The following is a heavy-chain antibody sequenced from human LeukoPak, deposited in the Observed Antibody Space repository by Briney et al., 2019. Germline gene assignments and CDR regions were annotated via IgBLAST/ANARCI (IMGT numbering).Heavy chain of an antibody. D-gene: IGHD3-9*01. CDR1: GYSFTSYW. CDR2: IYPGDSDT. V-gene: IGHV5-51*01. Sequence: GESLKISCKGSGYSFTSYWIGWVRQMPGKGLEWMGIIYPGDSDTRYSPSFQGQVTISADKSISTAYLQWSSLKASDTAMYYCARPLDILTGTDAFDIWGQETMVTVSS. J-gene: IGHJ3*02. CDR3: ARPLDILTGTDAFDI.